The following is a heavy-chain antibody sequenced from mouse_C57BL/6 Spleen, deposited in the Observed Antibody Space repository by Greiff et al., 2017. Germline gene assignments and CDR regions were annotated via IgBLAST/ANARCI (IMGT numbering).Heavy chain of an antibody. CDR2: SYPGDGDT. Sequence: VQLLQSGAELVKPGASVKLSCKASGYAFSSYWMNWVKQRPGTGLEWIGQSYPGDGDTNSNGKFKGKATLTADKAAITAYMELSSRTTEESAVYFCARRGCGSNYYFDYWGQGTTLTVSS. CDR3: ARRGCGSNYYFDY. V-gene: IGHV1-80*01. CDR1: GYAFSSYW. D-gene: IGHD1-1*01. J-gene: IGHJ2*01.